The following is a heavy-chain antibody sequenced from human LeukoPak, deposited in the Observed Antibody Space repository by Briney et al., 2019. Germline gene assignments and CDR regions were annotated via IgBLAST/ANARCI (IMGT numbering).Heavy chain of an antibody. J-gene: IGHJ4*02. V-gene: IGHV3-74*01. CDR1: GFTFSSYW. CDR3: ARSPPVVYVDH. CDR2: INSDGSST. Sequence: QSGGPLRLSCAASGFTFSSYWMHWVRQAPGKGLVWVSRINSDGSSTSYADSVKGRFTISRDNAKNTLYLQMNSLRAEDTAVYYCARSPPVVYVDHWGQGTLVTVSS. D-gene: IGHD2-8*02.